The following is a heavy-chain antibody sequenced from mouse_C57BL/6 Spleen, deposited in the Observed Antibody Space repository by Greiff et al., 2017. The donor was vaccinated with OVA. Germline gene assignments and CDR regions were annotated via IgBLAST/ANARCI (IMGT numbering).Heavy chain of an antibody. D-gene: IGHD3-2*02. CDR2: INPGSGGT. Sequence: QVQLQQSGAELVRPGTSVKVSCKASGYAFTNYLIEWVKQRPGQGLEWIGVINPGSGGTNYNEKFKGKATLTADKSSSTAYMQLSSLTSEDSAVYFCARRSSGSRFAYWGQGTLVTVSA. J-gene: IGHJ3*01. CDR1: GYAFTNYL. V-gene: IGHV1-54*01. CDR3: ARRSSGSRFAY.